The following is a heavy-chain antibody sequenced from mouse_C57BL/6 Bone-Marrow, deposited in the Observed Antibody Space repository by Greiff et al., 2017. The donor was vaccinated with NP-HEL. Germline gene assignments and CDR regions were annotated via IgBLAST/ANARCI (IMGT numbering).Heavy chain of an antibody. CDR2: IDPSDSYT. V-gene: IGHV1-59*01. Sequence: QVQLQQPGAELVRPGPSVKLSCKASGYTFTSYWMHWVKQRPGQGLEWIGVIDPSDSYTNYNQKLKGKATLTVDTSSSTAYMQLSSLNSEDSAVYYCARRAVVAPYWYFDVWGTGTTVTVSS. J-gene: IGHJ1*03. CDR3: ARRAVVAPYWYFDV. D-gene: IGHD1-1*01. CDR1: GYTFTSYW.